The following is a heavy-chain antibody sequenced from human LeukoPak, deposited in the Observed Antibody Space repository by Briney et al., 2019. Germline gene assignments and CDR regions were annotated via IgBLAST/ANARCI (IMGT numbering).Heavy chain of an antibody. CDR3: ARDGSPGSDY. J-gene: IGHJ4*02. Sequence: ASVKVSCKVSGYTLTELSMHWVRQAPGKGLEWMGGFDPEDGETIYAQKLQGRVTMTTDTSTSTAYMELRSLRSDDTAVYYCARDGSPGSDYWGQGTLVTVSS. CDR2: FDPEDGET. V-gene: IGHV1-24*01. CDR1: GYTLTELS. D-gene: IGHD2-15*01.